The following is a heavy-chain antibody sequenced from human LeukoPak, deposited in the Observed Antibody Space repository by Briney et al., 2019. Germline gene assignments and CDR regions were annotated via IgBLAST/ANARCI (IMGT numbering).Heavy chain of an antibody. CDR1: GFIFDDYA. CDR2: ITWNSDSI. Sequence: GGSLRLSCAASGFIFDDYAMHWVRQAPGKGLEWVSGITWNSDSIDYADSVKGRFTISRDNSKNTLYLQMNSLRAEDTAVYYCAKVSQLLWFGELLLFDYWGQGTLVTVSS. V-gene: IGHV3-9*01. CDR3: AKVSQLLWFGELLLFDY. J-gene: IGHJ4*02. D-gene: IGHD3-10*01.